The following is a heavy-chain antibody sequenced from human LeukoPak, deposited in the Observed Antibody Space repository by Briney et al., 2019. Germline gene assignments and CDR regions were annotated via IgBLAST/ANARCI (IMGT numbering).Heavy chain of an antibody. D-gene: IGHD6-13*01. CDR2: MNPNSGNT. CDR1: GYTFTSYD. Sequence: ASVKVSCKASGYTFTSYDINWVRQATGQGLEWMGWMNPNSGNTGYAQKFQGRVTMTRNTSISTAYMELSSLRSEDTAVYYCASGVGIAAAAAYWGQGTLVTVSS. J-gene: IGHJ4*02. V-gene: IGHV1-8*01. CDR3: ASGVGIAAAAAY.